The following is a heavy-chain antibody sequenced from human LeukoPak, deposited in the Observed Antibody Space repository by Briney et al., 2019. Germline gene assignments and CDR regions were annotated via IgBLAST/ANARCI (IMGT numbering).Heavy chain of an antibody. CDR3: ARVTGYMIEDYFDY. V-gene: IGHV4-34*01. J-gene: IGHJ4*02. CDR2: ISHSGST. CDR1: GGTFSGYN. D-gene: IGHD3-22*01. Sequence: SETLSLTCAVYGGTFSGYNWNWIRQPPGKGLEWVGEISHSGSTNYNPSLKSRVTISVETSKNQFSLKLSSVTAADTAVYYCARVTGYMIEDYFDYWGQGTLVTVSS.